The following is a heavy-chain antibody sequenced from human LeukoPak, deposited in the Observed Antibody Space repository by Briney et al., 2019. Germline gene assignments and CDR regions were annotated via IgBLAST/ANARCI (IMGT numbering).Heavy chain of an antibody. V-gene: IGHV1-3*01. CDR3: ARAWGKHYYYYGMDV. CDR1: GGTFSSYA. J-gene: IGHJ6*02. D-gene: IGHD3-16*01. Sequence: ASVKVSCKASGGTFSSYAISWVRQAPGQGLEWMGRINAGNGNTKYSQKFQGRVTITRDTSASTAYMELSSLRSEDTAVYYCARAWGKHYYYYGMDVWGQGTTVTVSS. CDR2: INAGNGNT.